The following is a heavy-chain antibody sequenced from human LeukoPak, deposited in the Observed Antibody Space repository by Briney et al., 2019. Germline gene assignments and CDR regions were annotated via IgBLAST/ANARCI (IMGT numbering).Heavy chain of an antibody. CDR3: AKGSDARLDY. CDR2: IQYDGSNN. CDR1: GFTFSSYG. Sequence: GGSLRLSCAASGFTFSSYGMHWVHQAPGKGLEWVAFIQYDGSNNYYADSVKGRFTVSRDNAKNTLYLQMSSLRADDTAVYYCAKGSDARLDYWGQGTLVTVSS. J-gene: IGHJ4*02. V-gene: IGHV3-30*02.